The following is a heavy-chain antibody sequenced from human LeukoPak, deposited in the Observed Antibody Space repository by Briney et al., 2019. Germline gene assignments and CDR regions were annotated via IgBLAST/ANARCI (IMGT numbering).Heavy chain of an antibody. Sequence: GGYLRLYCAAYGFTFNDYAMHWVRQAQGKGLEWVSGISWNSGSIAYADSVKGRFTISRDNAKNSLYLQMNSLRAEDTALYYCAKDTGITMVRGVIEWYFDLWGRGTLVTVSS. CDR2: ISWNSGSI. D-gene: IGHD3-10*01. CDR3: AKDTGITMVRGVIEWYFDL. CDR1: GFTFNDYA. J-gene: IGHJ2*01. V-gene: IGHV3-9*01.